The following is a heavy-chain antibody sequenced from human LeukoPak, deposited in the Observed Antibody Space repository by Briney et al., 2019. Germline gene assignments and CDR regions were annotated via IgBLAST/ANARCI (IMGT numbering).Heavy chain of an antibody. CDR2: ISSNGAGT. CDR3: ARTTYTSPDY. V-gene: IGHV3-64*01. Sequence: GGSLRLSCAASGFTFSSYWMHWVRQAPGKGLEFVSGISSNGAGTYYANSVKGRFTISRDISKNTLYLQMGSLRAEDMAVYYCARTTYTSPDYWGQGTLVTVSS. CDR1: GFTFSSYW. D-gene: IGHD1-14*01. J-gene: IGHJ4*02.